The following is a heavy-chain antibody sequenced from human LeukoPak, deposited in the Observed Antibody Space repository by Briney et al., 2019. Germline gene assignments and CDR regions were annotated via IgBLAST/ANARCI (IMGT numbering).Heavy chain of an antibody. CDR2: ISGSGGST. V-gene: IGHV3-23*01. CDR3: AKVGRPQAVAGWIDY. D-gene: IGHD6-19*01. CDR1: GFTFSSYA. J-gene: IGHJ4*02. Sequence: PGGSLRLSCAASGFTFSSYAMSWVRQAPGKGLEWVSAISGSGGSTYYADYVKGRFTISRDTSKNTLYLQMNSLRAEDTAIYYCAKVGRPQAVAGWIDYWGQGTLVTVSS.